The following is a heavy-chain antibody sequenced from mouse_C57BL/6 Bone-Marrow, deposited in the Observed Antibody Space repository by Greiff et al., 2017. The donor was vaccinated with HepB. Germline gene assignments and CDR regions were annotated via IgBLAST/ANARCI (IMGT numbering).Heavy chain of an antibody. J-gene: IGHJ2*01. CDR1: GFTFPDYY. Sequence: VVESGGGLVQPGGSLSLSCAASGFTFPDYYMSWVRQPPGKALEWLGFIRNKANGYTTEYSASVKGRFTISRDNSQSILYLQMNALRAEDSATYYCARELHYYGSPFFDYWGQGTTLTVSS. CDR3: ARELHYYGSPFFDY. V-gene: IGHV7-3*01. CDR2: IRNKANGYTT. D-gene: IGHD1-1*01.